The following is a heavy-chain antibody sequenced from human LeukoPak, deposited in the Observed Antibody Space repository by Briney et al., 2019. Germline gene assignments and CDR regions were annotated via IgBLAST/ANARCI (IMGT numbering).Heavy chain of an antibody. CDR3: AREGLTTSRNNAFDI. Sequence: GGSLRLSCAASGYTFSSYGMHWVRQRPGKGLEWLTVIWSDESKKYYGDSVKGRFTVPRDNSKNTLYLDINSLRVDDTAVYYCAREGLTTSRNNAFDIWGQGTMVAVSS. D-gene: IGHD4-11*01. J-gene: IGHJ3*02. V-gene: IGHV3-33*01. CDR2: IWSDESKK. CDR1: GYTFSSYG.